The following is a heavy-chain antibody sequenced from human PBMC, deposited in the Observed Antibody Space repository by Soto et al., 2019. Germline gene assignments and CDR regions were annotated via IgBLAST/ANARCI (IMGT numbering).Heavy chain of an antibody. D-gene: IGHD3-9*01. J-gene: IGHJ4*02. Sequence: SETLSLTCTVSGVSITSYFWICIRQTPGKGLDWIGSISFSGATYSNPSLKGRAALSVDTSENHISLTLNSVTSADTAVYFCARDTRDGYKRYFVVWGQGTQVTVSS. CDR1: GVSITSYF. V-gene: IGHV4-59*01. CDR3: ARDTRDGYKRYFVV. CDR2: ISFSGAT.